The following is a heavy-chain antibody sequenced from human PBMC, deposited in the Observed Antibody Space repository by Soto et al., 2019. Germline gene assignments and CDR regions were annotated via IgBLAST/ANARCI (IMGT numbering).Heavy chain of an antibody. D-gene: IGHD3-16*01. J-gene: IGHJ4*02. V-gene: IGHV1-18*01. Sequence: QVQLVQSGVEVKKPGASVKVSCKAMGYTFSNYGLSWVRQAPGKGLEWLGWISGYNGHTKYAQKVQDRVTLTTDTSANTAYLELRSLRSDDTAVYYCVRGDGGYFDHWGQGTLVLVSS. CDR3: VRGDGGYFDH. CDR1: GYTFSNYG. CDR2: ISGYNGHT.